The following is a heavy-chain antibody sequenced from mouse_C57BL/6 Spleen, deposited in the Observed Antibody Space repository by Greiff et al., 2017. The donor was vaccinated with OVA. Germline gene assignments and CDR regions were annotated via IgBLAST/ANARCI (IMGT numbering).Heavy chain of an antibody. CDR3: AREAQATGFAY. D-gene: IGHD3-2*02. J-gene: IGHJ3*01. CDR2: IHPNSGST. Sequence: QVQLQQPGAELVKPGASVKLSCKASGYTFTSYWMHWVKQRPGQGLEWIGMIHPNSGSTNYNEKFKSKATLTVDKSSSTAYMQLSSLTSEDSAVYYCAREAQATGFAYWGQGTLVTVSA. V-gene: IGHV1-64*01. CDR1: GYTFTSYW.